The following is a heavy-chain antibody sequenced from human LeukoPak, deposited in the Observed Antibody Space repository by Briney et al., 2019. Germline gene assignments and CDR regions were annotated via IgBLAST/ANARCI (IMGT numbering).Heavy chain of an antibody. V-gene: IGHV3-33*01. Sequence: GGSLRLSCAASGFSFSTYGMHWVRQAPGKGLEWVAVIWNDGIKKYYADSVKGRFIISRDNSKNTLYLQMNSLRAEDTAVYYCARDSGEDTDVINYFDYWGQGTLVSVSS. J-gene: IGHJ4*02. CDR3: ARDSGEDTDVINYFDY. CDR1: GFSFSTYG. CDR2: IWNDGIKK. D-gene: IGHD5-18*01.